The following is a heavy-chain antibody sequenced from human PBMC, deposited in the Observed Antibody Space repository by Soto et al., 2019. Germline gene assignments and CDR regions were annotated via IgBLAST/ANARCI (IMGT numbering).Heavy chain of an antibody. CDR3: TRGTSSSSSWKTVMDV. CDR1: GFTFSGSA. D-gene: IGHD6-13*01. J-gene: IGHJ6*03. CDR2: IRSKANSYAT. V-gene: IGHV3-73*01. Sequence: EVQLVESGGGLVQPGGSLKLSCAASGFTFSGSAMHWVRQASGKGLEWVGRIRSKANSYATAYAASVKGRFTISRDDSKNTAYLQMNSLETEDTAVYYCTRGTSSSSSWKTVMDVWGKGTTVTVSS.